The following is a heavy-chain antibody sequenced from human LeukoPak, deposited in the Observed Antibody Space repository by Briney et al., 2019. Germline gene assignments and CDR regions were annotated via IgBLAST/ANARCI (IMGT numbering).Heavy chain of an antibody. Sequence: GGSLRLSCAASGFTFSSYWMSWVRQAPGKGLEWGANIKQDGSEKYYVDSVKGRFTISRDNAKNSLYLQMNSLRAEDTAVYYCAGAPYFYGSGQSQNLRYFDYWGQGTLVTVSS. CDR1: GFTFSSYW. J-gene: IGHJ4*02. CDR2: IKQDGSEK. V-gene: IGHV3-7*01. D-gene: IGHD3-10*01. CDR3: AGAPYFYGSGQSQNLRYFDY.